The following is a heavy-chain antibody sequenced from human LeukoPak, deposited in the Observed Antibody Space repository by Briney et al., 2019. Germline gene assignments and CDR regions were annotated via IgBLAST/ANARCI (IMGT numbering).Heavy chain of an antibody. CDR3: ARDLNHYYDSSGYYQIEYFDY. J-gene: IGHJ4*02. D-gene: IGHD3-22*01. CDR2: ISSSGSTI. V-gene: IGHV3-11*01. Sequence: PGGSLRLSCAASGFTFSDYYMSWIRQAPGKGLEWVSYISSSGSTIYYADSVKGRFTISRDNAKNSLYLQMDSLRAEDTAVYYCARDLNHYYDSSGYYQIEYFDYWGQGTLVTVSS. CDR1: GFTFSDYY.